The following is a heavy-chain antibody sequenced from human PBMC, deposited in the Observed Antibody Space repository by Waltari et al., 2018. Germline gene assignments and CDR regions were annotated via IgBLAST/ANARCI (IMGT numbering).Heavy chain of an antibody. Sequence: EAELVESWGALYQPGGPLRLSCAASGVSFSSKWMSWVRQALGKGLEWVANIKGDGSETYYSDSVEGRFTVSRDNPKSSLYLQMRSLRVEDTAVYYCAIGTGSGFDPWGQGTLVTVSS. CDR2: IKGDGSET. D-gene: IGHD6-25*01. J-gene: IGHJ5*02. CDR3: AIGTGSGFDP. CDR1: GVSFSSKW. V-gene: IGHV3-7*01.